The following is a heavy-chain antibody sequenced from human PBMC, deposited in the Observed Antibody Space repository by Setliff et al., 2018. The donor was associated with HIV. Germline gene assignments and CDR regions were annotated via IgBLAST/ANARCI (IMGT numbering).Heavy chain of an antibody. CDR3: ATPGYDDDVFGYFRF. Sequence: PSETLSLTCTVSGGLISSSGSYWGWIRQPPGKGLEWIGNIYSTGRTYYKLSLESRVTISIDTSKNQLSLNVNSVTAADTATYYCATPGYDDDVFGYFRFWGLGTLVTAPQ. J-gene: IGHJ1*01. D-gene: IGHD5-12*01. CDR2: IYSTGRT. V-gene: IGHV4-39*01. CDR1: GGLISSSGSY.